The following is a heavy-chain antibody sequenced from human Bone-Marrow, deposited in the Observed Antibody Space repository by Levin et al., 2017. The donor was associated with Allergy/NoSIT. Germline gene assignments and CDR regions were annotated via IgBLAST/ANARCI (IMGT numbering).Heavy chain of an antibody. CDR2: IYHSGTT. CDR3: ARGVSTWGFSSWFDP. V-gene: IGHV4-38-2*02. D-gene: IGHD7-27*01. J-gene: IGHJ5*02. Sequence: NPSETLSLTCSVSGYSISTNYYWGWIRQFPGKGLEWIGSIYHSGTTFYTPSLRGRVTISIHKSKNQFSLDLRSASATDTAVYYCARGVSTWGFSSWFDPWGQGTLVTVSS. CDR1: GYSISTNYY.